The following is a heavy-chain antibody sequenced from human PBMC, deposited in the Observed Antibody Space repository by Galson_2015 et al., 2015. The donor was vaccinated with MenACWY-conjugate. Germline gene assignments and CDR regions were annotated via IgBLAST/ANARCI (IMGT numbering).Heavy chain of an antibody. D-gene: IGHD5-18*01. V-gene: IGHV3-7*03. CDR3: ARENSYNYAYAIDN. CDR2: IKKDASEI. CDR1: GFTFSFYW. Sequence: SLRLSCAASGFTFSFYWMTWVRHAPGKGLEWVANIKKDASEIHYVDSVKGRFTISRDNAKNSVFLQMNGLRAEDTAVYYCARENSYNYAYAIDNWGQGTLVTVSS. J-gene: IGHJ4*02.